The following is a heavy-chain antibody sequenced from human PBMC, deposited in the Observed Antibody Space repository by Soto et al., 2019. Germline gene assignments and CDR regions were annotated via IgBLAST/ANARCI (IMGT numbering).Heavy chain of an antibody. Sequence: QVPLVQSGAEVKKPGASVKVSCKASGYTFTSYGISWVRQAPGQGLEWMGWISAYNGNTNYAQKLQGRVTMTTDTSTSTAYMELRSLRADDTAVYYCARVPRHIWFGELRSYHYYMDVWGKGTTVTVSS. CDR1: GYTFTSYG. D-gene: IGHD3-10*01. J-gene: IGHJ6*03. CDR2: ISAYNGNT. CDR3: ARVPRHIWFGELRSYHYYMDV. V-gene: IGHV1-18*01.